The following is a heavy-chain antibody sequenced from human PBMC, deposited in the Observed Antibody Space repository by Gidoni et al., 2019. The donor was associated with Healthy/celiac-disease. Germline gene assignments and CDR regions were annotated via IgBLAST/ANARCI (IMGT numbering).Heavy chain of an antibody. CDR3: ASTANWGEVADY. J-gene: IGHJ4*02. CDR1: GYSISSGYS. Sequence: QVQLQESGPGLVKPSETLSLTCAVSGYSISSGYSRGWIRQPPGKGLEWIGSIYHSGSTYYNPSLKSRVTISVDTSKNQFSLKLSSVTAADTAVYYCASTANWGEVADYWGQGTLVTVSS. V-gene: IGHV4-38-2*01. CDR2: IYHSGST. D-gene: IGHD7-27*01.